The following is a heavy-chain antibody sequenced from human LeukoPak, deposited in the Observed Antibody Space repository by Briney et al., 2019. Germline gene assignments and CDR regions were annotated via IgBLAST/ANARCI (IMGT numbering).Heavy chain of an antibody. D-gene: IGHD4-23*01. Sequence: ASVKVSCKASGYTFTSYGISWVRQAPGQGLEWMRWISAYNGNTNYAQKLQGRVTMTTDTSTSTAYMELRSLRSDDTAVYYCARDGGNSRRVPVGDFDYWGQGTLVTVSS. V-gene: IGHV1-18*01. CDR1: GYTFTSYG. CDR3: ARDGGNSRRVPVGDFDY. CDR2: ISAYNGNT. J-gene: IGHJ4*02.